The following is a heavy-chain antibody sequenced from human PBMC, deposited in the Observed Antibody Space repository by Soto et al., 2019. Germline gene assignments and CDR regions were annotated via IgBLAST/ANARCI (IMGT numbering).Heavy chain of an antibody. Sequence: XETLCLPCTVSGVSGSSGTCYWNWIRQPPGKGMEWIGYIYYSGSPNYNPSLKSRVTLSVDTSSNQFSLKLTSVTAADTAVYYCARRASGTPYFDYWGQGTLVTVSS. CDR3: ARRASGTPYFDY. CDR1: GVSGSSGTCY. V-gene: IGHV4-61*01. D-gene: IGHD1-1*01. CDR2: IYYSGSP. J-gene: IGHJ4*02.